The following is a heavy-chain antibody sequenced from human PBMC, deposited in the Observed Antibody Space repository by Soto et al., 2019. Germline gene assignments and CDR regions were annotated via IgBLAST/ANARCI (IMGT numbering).Heavy chain of an antibody. CDR1: GFTFSSYA. CDR3: AKDLDPMAMIVGPFDY. CDR2: ISGSGGST. D-gene: IGHD3-22*01. J-gene: IGHJ4*02. V-gene: IGHV3-23*01. Sequence: TGGSLRLSCAASGFTFSSYAMSWVRQAPGKGLEWVSAISGSGGSTYYADSVKGRFTISRDNSKNTLYLQMNSLRAEDTAVYYCAKDLDPMAMIVGPFDYWGQGTLVTVSS.